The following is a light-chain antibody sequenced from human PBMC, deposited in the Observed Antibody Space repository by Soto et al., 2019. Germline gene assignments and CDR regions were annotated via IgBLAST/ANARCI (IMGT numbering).Light chain of an antibody. Sequence: QSVLTQPPSASGTPGQRVTISCSGSSSNIGSNYVYWYQQLPGTAPKLLIYRNNQRPSGVPDRFSGSKPGTSASLAISGLRSEDEADYYCAAWDDSLSGVYVFGTGTKLTVL. CDR1: SSNIGSNY. CDR2: RNN. V-gene: IGLV1-47*01. J-gene: IGLJ1*01. CDR3: AAWDDSLSGVYV.